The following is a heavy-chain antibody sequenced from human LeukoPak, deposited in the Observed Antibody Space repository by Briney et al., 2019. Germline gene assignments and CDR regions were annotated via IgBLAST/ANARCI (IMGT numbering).Heavy chain of an antibody. CDR2: INPNSGGT. CDR1: GYTFTGYY. V-gene: IGHV1-2*02. D-gene: IGHD2-2*01. J-gene: IGHJ5*02. CDR3: ARDLNIVVVPAPARFDP. Sequence: GASVKVSCKASGYTFTGYYMHWVRQAPGQGLEWMGWINPNSGGTNYAQKFQGRVTMTRDTSISTAYMELSRLRSDDTAVYYCARDLNIVVVPAPARFDPWGQGTLVTVSS.